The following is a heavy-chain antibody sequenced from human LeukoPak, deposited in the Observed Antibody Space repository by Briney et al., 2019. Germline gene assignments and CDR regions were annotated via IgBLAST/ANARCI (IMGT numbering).Heavy chain of an antibody. D-gene: IGHD5-12*01. Sequence: GGSLRLSCAASGFTFSDYYMSWSRRAPGKGVQGGAYVSSSGSNINYADSVKGRFTISRDNAKNSLYLQMSSLRAEDTAVYYCARDLVDIVATTRVWYFDLWGRGTLVTVSS. J-gene: IGHJ2*01. V-gene: IGHV3-11*01. CDR2: VSSSGSNI. CDR1: GFTFSDYY. CDR3: ARDLVDIVATTRVWYFDL.